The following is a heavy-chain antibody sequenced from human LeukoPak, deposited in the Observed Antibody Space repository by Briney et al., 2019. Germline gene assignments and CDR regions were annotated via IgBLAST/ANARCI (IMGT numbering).Heavy chain of an antibody. J-gene: IGHJ4*02. CDR1: GFTFSDYS. D-gene: IGHD3-22*01. Sequence: PGGSLRLSCAASGFTFSDYSMYWVRQAPGKGLEWVSYISSSGDTIYLADSVRGRFAISRDNAKNSLYLQMNSLRDEDTAVYFCATLTYYYDSSGYCYFSYFDYWGQGTLVTVSS. CDR3: ATLTYYYDSSGYCYFSYFDY. V-gene: IGHV3-48*02. CDR2: ISSSGDTI.